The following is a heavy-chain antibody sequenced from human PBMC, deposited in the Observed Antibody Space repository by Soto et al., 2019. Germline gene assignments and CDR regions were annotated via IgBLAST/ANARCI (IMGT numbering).Heavy chain of an antibody. V-gene: IGHV3-33*01. CDR1: GFTFSSYG. J-gene: IGHJ6*02. Sequence: SLRLSCAASGFTFSSYGMHWVRQAPGKGLEWVAVIWYDGSNKYYADSVKGRFTISRDNSKNTLYLQMNSLRAEDTAVYYCARDLWQLGAGGMDVWGQGTTVTVSS. CDR3: ARDLWQLGAGGMDV. CDR2: IWYDGSNK. D-gene: IGHD6-6*01.